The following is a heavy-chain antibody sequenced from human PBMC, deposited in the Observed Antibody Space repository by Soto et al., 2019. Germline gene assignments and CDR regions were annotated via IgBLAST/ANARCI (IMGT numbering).Heavy chain of an antibody. J-gene: IGHJ6*02. Sequence: GGSLRLSCAASGFTCSSYGMHWVRQAPGKGLEGVAVIWYDGSNKYCADSVKGRFTISRDNSKNTLYLQMNSLRAEDTAVYYCARDCSGGSCYSYYYYHYGMEVWGQGTTAPVSS. CDR2: IWYDGSNK. D-gene: IGHD2-15*01. CDR3: ARDCSGGSCYSYYYYHYGMEV. V-gene: IGHV3-33*01. CDR1: GFTCSSYG.